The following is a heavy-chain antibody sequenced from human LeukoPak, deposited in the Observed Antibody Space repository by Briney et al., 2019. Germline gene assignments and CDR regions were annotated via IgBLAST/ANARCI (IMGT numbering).Heavy chain of an antibody. CDR1: GFTFSSYW. Sequence: GGSLRLSCAASGFTFSSYWLHWVRQAPGKGLVWVSRINSDGSSITYADSVKGRFTISRDNAKNTLYLQMNSLRVEDTAVYYCAREGRISGYDFDCWGQGTLVTVSS. CDR2: INSDGSSI. J-gene: IGHJ4*02. V-gene: IGHV3-74*03. D-gene: IGHD5-12*01. CDR3: AREGRISGYDFDC.